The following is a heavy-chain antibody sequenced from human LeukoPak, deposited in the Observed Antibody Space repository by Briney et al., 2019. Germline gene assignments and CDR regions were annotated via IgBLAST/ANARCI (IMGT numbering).Heavy chain of an antibody. CDR3: ARSDYYDSSGYAGDY. J-gene: IGHJ4*02. CDR1: GYTFTGYY. D-gene: IGHD3-22*01. Sequence: PQASVKVSCKASGYTFTGYYMHWVRQAPGQGLEWMGWINPNSGGTNYAQKFQGRVTMTRDTSISTAYMELSRLRSDDTAVYYCARSDYYDSSGYAGDYWGQGTLVTVSS. CDR2: INPNSGGT. V-gene: IGHV1-2*02.